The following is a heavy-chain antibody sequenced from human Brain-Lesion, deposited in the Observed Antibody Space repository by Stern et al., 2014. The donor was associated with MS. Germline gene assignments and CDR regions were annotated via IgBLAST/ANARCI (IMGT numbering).Heavy chain of an antibody. Sequence: VQLVESGPGLVKPSQTLSLSCTVSGGSISSGGYYWSWIRQPAGKGLEWIGRIFNSGTTCYNPPLKRRVTISIAPSKNQFSLRLNPMTAADTAVYYCARGRVVPGFQYYATDVWGQGTTVIVSS. CDR1: GGSISSGGYY. CDR2: IFNSGTT. V-gene: IGHV4-61*02. CDR3: ARGRVVPGFQYYATDV. J-gene: IGHJ6*02. D-gene: IGHD2-2*01.